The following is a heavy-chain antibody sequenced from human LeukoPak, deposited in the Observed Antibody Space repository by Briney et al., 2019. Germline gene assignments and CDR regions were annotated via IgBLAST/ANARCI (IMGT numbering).Heavy chain of an antibody. CDR2: IYTSGST. CDR1: GGSISSYY. CDR3: VRLWGAFSPVGY. J-gene: IGHJ4*02. Sequence: PSETLSLTCTVSGGSISSYYWSWIRQPPGKGLEWIGYIYTSGSTNYNPSLKSRVTISVDTSKNQFSLKLSSVTAADTAVYYCVRLWGAFSPVGYWGQGTLVTVSS. D-gene: IGHD3-16*01. V-gene: IGHV4-4*09.